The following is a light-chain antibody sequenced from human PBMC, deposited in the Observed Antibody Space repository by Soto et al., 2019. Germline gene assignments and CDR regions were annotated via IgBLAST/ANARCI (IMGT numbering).Light chain of an antibody. CDR3: QQYNDWPPT. V-gene: IGKV3-15*01. Sequence: EIVMTQSPATLSVSPGERATLSCRASQSVSGNLVWYQQKPGQAPRLLIYGASTRATGIPARFSGSGSGTEVTLTISSLQSEDFALYYCQQYNDWPPTFGQGTKVEIK. CDR2: GAS. J-gene: IGKJ1*01. CDR1: QSVSGN.